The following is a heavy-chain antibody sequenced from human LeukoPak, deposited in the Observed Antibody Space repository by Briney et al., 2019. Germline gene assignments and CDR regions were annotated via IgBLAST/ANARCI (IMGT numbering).Heavy chain of an antibody. V-gene: IGHV4-34*01. J-gene: IGHJ4*02. CDR2: INHSGST. Sequence: SETLSLTCAVYGGSFSGYYWSWIRQPPGKGLEWIGEINHSGSTNYNPSLKSRVTMSVDTSKNQFSLQLGSVTPTDTAVYYCARAGYCSGVSCYSAVPGKYWGQGALVTVSS. D-gene: IGHD2-15*01. CDR3: ARAGYCSGVSCYSAVPGKY. CDR1: GGSFSGYY.